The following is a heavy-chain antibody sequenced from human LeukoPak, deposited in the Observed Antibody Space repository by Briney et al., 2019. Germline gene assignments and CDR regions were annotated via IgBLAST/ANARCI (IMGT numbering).Heavy chain of an antibody. D-gene: IGHD3-10*01. V-gene: IGHV1-24*01. CDR3: ATDYRFGEGNWFDP. Sequence: ASVKVSCKVSGYTLTELSMHWVRQAPGKGLEWMGGFDPEDGETIYAQKFQGRVTMTEDTSTDTAYMELSSLRSEDTAVYYCATDYRFGEGNWFDPWGQGTLVTVSS. J-gene: IGHJ5*02. CDR2: FDPEDGET. CDR1: GYTLTELS.